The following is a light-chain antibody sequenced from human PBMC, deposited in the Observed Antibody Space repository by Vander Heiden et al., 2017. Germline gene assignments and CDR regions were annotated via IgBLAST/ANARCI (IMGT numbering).Light chain of an antibody. CDR2: VAS. Sequence: IQITQSPSSLSASVGDRVTIPCRASQGIRSDLGWYQQKPGKAPKRMIFVASNLQNGVPSRFSGSGSGTEFTLTSSRLQPEDFANYYCLQKKNYPWTFGQGTKVEIK. CDR1: QGIRSD. CDR3: LQKKNYPWT. V-gene: IGKV1-17*01. J-gene: IGKJ1*01.